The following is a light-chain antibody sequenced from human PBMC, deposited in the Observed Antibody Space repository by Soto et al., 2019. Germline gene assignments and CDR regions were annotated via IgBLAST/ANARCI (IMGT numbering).Light chain of an antibody. Sequence: AIRMTQSPSSFSASTGDRVTITCRASQGIISYLAWYQQKPGKAPKLLIYAASTLQSGVPSRFSGSGSGTDSTLTISCLQSEDFATYYCQQYYSYPSITFGQGTRLEIK. CDR1: QGIISY. CDR3: QQYYSYPSIT. CDR2: AAS. J-gene: IGKJ5*01. V-gene: IGKV1-8*01.